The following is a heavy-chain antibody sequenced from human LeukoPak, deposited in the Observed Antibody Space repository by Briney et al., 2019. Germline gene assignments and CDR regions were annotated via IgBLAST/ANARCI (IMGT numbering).Heavy chain of an antibody. CDR3: ARGWYYYDSSAGYYFDY. D-gene: IGHD3-22*01. J-gene: IGHJ4*02. CDR1: GYTFTGYY. Sequence: ASVKVSCKASGYTFTGYYMHWVRQAPGQGLEWMGWINPNSGGTNYAQKFQGRVTMTRDTSIGTAYMELSRLRSDDTAVYYCARGWYYYDSSAGYYFDYWGQGTLVTVSS. V-gene: IGHV1-2*02. CDR2: INPNSGGT.